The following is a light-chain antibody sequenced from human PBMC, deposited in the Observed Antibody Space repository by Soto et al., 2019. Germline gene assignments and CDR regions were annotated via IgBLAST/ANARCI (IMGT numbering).Light chain of an antibody. CDR1: QSVTNNY. J-gene: IGKJ1*01. CDR3: QQYDNSLA. Sequence: EIVLTQSPGTLYLSPGDRANLSCRASQSVTNNYLAWYQQKAGQAPRLLIYGASNRATGIPHSFSGSGSETDFTLTISRLEPEYFAVYYCQQYDNSLAFGQGTKVEIK. CDR2: GAS. V-gene: IGKV3-20*01.